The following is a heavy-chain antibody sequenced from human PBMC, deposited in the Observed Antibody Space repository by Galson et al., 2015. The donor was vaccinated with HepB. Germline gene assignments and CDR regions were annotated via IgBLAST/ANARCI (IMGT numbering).Heavy chain of an antibody. CDR3: ARHILDTSAFFDS. J-gene: IGHJ4*02. V-gene: IGHV4-39*01. CDR2: GYHNGDT. Sequence: GWIRQSPGKGLEWIGTGYHNGDTYYNPSLKSRVTISLDTSRNQFSLNLKSVTAADTAVYYCARHILDTSAFFDSWGQGALVIVSS. D-gene: IGHD3-10*01.